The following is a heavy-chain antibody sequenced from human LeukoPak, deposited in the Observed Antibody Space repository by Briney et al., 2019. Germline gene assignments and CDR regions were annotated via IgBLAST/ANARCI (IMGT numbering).Heavy chain of an antibody. V-gene: IGHV1-2*02. Sequence: GSVSDSFKASGYTFTGYYVHWVRQAPGQGLEWMGWINSNSGGTNYAQKFQGRVTMTRDTSIITAYMELSSLRSDDTAVYYCASSRFLESLYLFCYRGQVAVVTVSS. CDR2: INSNSGGT. CDR1: GYTFTGYY. J-gene: IGHJ4*02. CDR3: ASSRFLESLYLFCY. D-gene: IGHD3-3*01.